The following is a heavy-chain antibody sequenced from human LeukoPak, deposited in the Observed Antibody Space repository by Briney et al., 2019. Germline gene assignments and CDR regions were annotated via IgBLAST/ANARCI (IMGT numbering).Heavy chain of an antibody. CDR1: GGSFSGYY. V-gene: IGHV4-34*01. CDR2: INHSGST. J-gene: IGHJ4*02. CDR3: ARYIPNHHYFDY. D-gene: IGHD1-14*01. Sequence: SETLSLTCAVYGGSFSGYYWSWIRQPPGKGLEWIGEINHSGSTNYNPSLKSRVTISVDTSKNQFSLKLSSVTAADTAVYYCARYIPNHHYFDYWGQGTLVTVSS.